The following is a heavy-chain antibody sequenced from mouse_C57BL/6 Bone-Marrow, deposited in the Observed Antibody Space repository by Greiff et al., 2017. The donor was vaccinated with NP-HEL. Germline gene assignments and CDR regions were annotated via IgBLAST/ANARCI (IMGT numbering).Heavy chain of an antibody. J-gene: IGHJ2*01. V-gene: IGHV1-15*01. CDR1: GYTFTDYE. CDR3: TRSGFGY. CDR2: IDPETGGT. D-gene: IGHD3-2*02. Sequence: VQRVESGAELVRPGASVTLSCKASGYTFTDYEMHWVKQTPVHGLEWIGAIDPETGGTAYNQKFKGKAILTADKSSSTAYMELRSLTSEDSAVYYCTRSGFGYWGQGTTLTVSS.